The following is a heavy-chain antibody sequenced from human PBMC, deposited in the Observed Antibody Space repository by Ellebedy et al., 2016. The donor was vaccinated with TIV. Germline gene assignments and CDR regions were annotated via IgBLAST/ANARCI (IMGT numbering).Heavy chain of an antibody. Sequence: GGSLRLXCAASGFTFSSYAMHWVRQAPGKGLEWVAVISYDGSNKYYADSVKGRFTISRDNAKNSLYLQMNSLRAEDTAVYYCARGDEWLLYLFDYWGQGTLVTVSS. CDR2: ISYDGSNK. J-gene: IGHJ4*02. CDR1: GFTFSSYA. V-gene: IGHV3-30-3*01. D-gene: IGHD3-3*01. CDR3: ARGDEWLLYLFDY.